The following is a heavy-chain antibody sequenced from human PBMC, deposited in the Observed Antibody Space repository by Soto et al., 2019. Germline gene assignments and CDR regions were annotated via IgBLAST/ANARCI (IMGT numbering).Heavy chain of an antibody. CDR3: ARGLQWLSDFDY. D-gene: IGHD4-4*01. V-gene: IGHV3-30-3*01. CDR2: ISYDGSNK. Sequence: QVQLVESGGGVVQPGRSLRLSCAASGFTFSSHAMHWVRQAPGKGLEWVAVISYDGSNKFYADSVKGRFTISRDNSKSTLFLQMNSLRTEDTAVYYCARGLQWLSDFDYWGQGTLVTVSS. J-gene: IGHJ4*02. CDR1: GFTFSSHA.